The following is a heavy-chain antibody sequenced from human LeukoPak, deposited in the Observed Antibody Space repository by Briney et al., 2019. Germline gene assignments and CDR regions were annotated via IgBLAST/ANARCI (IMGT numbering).Heavy chain of an antibody. CDR1: GGTFSSYA. J-gene: IGHJ4*02. CDR2: IIPIFGTA. CDR3: ARDFRDYSNYPYFDY. Sequence: SVKVSCKASGGTFSSYAISWVRQAPGQGLEWMGGIIPIFGTANYAQKFQGRVTITTDESTSTAYKELSSLRSEDTAVYYCARDFRDYSNYPYFDYWGQGTLVTVSS. D-gene: IGHD4-11*01. V-gene: IGHV1-69*05.